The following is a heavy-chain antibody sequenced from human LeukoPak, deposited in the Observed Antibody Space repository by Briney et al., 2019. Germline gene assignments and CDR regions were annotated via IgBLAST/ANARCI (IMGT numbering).Heavy chain of an antibody. D-gene: IGHD3-22*01. J-gene: IGHJ3*02. Sequence: ASVKVSCKASGYTFTSYYIHWVRQAPGQGLEWMGLINPSGGSTNYAQKFQGRVTMTRDTSTSTVYMELSSLRSEDTAVYYCASGFMGYDRSGYYDDAFDIWGQGTMVTVSS. CDR1: GYTFTSYY. CDR2: INPSGGST. V-gene: IGHV1-46*01. CDR3: ASGFMGYDRSGYYDDAFDI.